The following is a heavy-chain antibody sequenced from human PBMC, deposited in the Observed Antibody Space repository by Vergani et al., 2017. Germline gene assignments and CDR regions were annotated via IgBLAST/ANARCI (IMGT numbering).Heavy chain of an antibody. CDR2: INPNSGGT. Sequence: QVQLVQSGAEVKKPGASVKVSCKASGGTFSSYAISWVRQAPGQGLEWMGRINPNSGGTNYAQKFHGRVTVIRDTSISTAYMDLSRLKSDDTAVYYCAREGSSDYWGQGTLVTVSS. CDR1: GGTFSSYA. D-gene: IGHD6-6*01. V-gene: IGHV1-2*02. CDR3: AREGSSDY. J-gene: IGHJ4*02.